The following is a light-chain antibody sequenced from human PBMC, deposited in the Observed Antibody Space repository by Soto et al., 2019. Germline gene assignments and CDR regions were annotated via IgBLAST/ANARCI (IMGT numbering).Light chain of an antibody. V-gene: IGLV1-40*01. Sequence: QSALTQPPSVSGAPGQKITISCTGSSSNIGAGYDVHWYQQLPGTAPKLLIYDNSNRPSGVPDRFSGSRSGTSASLAITGLQAEDEANYYCQSFDRSLSGWVFGGGTKLTVL. J-gene: IGLJ3*02. CDR2: DNS. CDR1: SSNIGAGYD. CDR3: QSFDRSLSGWV.